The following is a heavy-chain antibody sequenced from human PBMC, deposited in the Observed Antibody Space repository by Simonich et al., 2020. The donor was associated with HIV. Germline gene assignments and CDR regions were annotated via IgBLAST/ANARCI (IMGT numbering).Heavy chain of an antibody. CDR3: ATHGPGSYSSALDI. CDR2: VNPNSGGT. CDR1: GYTFTDYN. V-gene: IGHV1-2*06. J-gene: IGHJ3*02. D-gene: IGHD1-26*01. Sequence: QVQLVQSGAEVKKPGASVKVSCKASGYTFTDYNIHWVRQAPGQGLEWKGQVNPNSGGTDYPKKLQGRVTMTRDKSITTAYMELSRLRSDDTAFYYCATHGPGSYSSALDIWGQGTMVTVSS.